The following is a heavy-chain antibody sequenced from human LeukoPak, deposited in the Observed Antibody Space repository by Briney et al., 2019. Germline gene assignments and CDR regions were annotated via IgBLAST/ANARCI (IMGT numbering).Heavy chain of an antibody. CDR2: ISYDGSNK. CDR1: GFTFSSYG. D-gene: IGHD3-10*01. CDR3: AKDPYYYGSGSYRVWFDP. Sequence: GGSLRLSCAASGFTFSSYGMHWVRQAPGKGLEWVAVISYDGSNKYYADSVKGRFTISRDNSKNTLYLQMNSLRAEDTAVYYCAKDPYYYGSGSYRVWFDPWGQGTLVTVSS. V-gene: IGHV3-30*18. J-gene: IGHJ5*02.